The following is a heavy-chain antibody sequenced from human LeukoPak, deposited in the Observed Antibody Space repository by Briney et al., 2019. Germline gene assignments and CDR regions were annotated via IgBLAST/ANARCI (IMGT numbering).Heavy chain of an antibody. D-gene: IGHD6-13*01. V-gene: IGHV1-69*13. CDR3: ARGLYSSTYGWFDP. CDR2: IIPIFGTA. J-gene: IGHJ5*02. Sequence: SVKVSCKASGGTCSSYAISWVRQAPGQGLEWMGGIIPIFGTANYAQKFQGRVTITADESTSTAYMELSSLRSEDTAVYYCARGLYSSTYGWFDPWGQGTLVTVSS. CDR1: GGTCSSYA.